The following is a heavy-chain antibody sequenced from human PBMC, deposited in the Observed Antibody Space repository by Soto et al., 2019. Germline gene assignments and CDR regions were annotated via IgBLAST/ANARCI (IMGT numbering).Heavy chain of an antibody. CDR1: GFTFSSYS. D-gene: IGHD1-26*01. V-gene: IGHV3-21*01. CDR3: ARDQRAVGAQDFDY. Sequence: KPGGSLRLSCAAFGFTFSSYSMNWVRQAPGKGLEWVSSISSSSSYIYYADSVKGRFTISRDNAKNSLYLQMNSLRAEDTAVYYCARDQRAVGAQDFDYWGQGTLVTVSS. J-gene: IGHJ4*02. CDR2: ISSSSSYI.